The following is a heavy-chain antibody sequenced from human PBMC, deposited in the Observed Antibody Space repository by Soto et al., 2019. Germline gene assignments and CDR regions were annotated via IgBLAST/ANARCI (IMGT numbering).Heavy chain of an antibody. V-gene: IGHV3-23*01. CDR1: VFTFSIYA. Sequence: WGSLRVSCASSVFTFSIYAMSWVRQAPGKGLEWVSAISGSGGSTYYADSVKGRFTISRDNSKNTLYLQMNSLRAEGTAVYYCAKGDIVVVPAPSDYWGQGTMVTVSS. D-gene: IGHD2-2*01. J-gene: IGHJ4*02. CDR3: AKGDIVVVPAPSDY. CDR2: ISGSGGST.